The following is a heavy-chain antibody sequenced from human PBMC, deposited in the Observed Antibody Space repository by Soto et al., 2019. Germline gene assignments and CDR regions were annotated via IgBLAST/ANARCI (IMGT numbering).Heavy chain of an antibody. CDR1: GGSISSSSYY. J-gene: IGHJ6*02. V-gene: IGHV4-39*01. CDR3: ARLKVVPNYYYYGMDV. Sequence: SETLSLTCTVSGGSISSSSYYWGWIRQPPGKGLEWIGSIYYSGSTYYNPSLKSRVTISADTSKKQFALKLSSVTAADTAVYYCARLKVVPNYYYYGMDVGGQGTTVTASS. CDR2: IYYSGST. D-gene: IGHD3-22*01.